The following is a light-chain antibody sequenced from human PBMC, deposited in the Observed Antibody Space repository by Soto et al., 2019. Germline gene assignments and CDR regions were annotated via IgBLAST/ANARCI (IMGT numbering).Light chain of an antibody. Sequence: DIQLTQSPSSLSASVGDRVTITCRASQGINNYLAWYQQKPGGVPKLLIYAASTLRSGVPSRFSGGGSGTGTDFTLTISSLQPVDVATYYCQKYLTAPGRFGQGTRVDIK. CDR2: AAS. J-gene: IGKJ1*01. V-gene: IGKV1-27*01. CDR3: QKYLTAPGR. CDR1: QGINNY.